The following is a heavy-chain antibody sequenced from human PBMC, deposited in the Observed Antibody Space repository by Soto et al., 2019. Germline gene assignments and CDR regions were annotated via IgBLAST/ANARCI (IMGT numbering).Heavy chain of an antibody. CDR3: ARTKGDYYDSSGSLDY. CDR2: INPNSGGT. V-gene: IGHV1-2*02. Sequence: GASVKVSCKASGYTFTGYYMHWVRQAPGQGLEWMGWINPNSGGTNYAQKFQGRVTMTRDTSISTAYMELSRLRSDDTAVYYCARTKGDYYDSSGSLDYWGQGTLVTVS. J-gene: IGHJ4*02. CDR1: GYTFTGYY. D-gene: IGHD3-22*01.